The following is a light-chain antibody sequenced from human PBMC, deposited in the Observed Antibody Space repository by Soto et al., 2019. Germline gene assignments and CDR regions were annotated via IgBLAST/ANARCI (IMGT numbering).Light chain of an antibody. CDR3: QQYYTTPVT. CDR1: QSVLYSSNNKNY. CDR2: WAS. Sequence: DIVMTQSPDSLAVSLGERATINCKSSQSVLYSSNNKNYLVWYQQKPGQPPKLLIYWASTRESGVPDRFGGSGSGTDFTLTISSLQDEDVAVYYCQQYYTTPVTFGGGTKVDIK. V-gene: IGKV4-1*01. J-gene: IGKJ4*01.